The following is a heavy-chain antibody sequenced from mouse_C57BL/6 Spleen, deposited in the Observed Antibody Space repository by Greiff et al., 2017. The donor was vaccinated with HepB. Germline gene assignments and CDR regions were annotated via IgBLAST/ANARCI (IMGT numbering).Heavy chain of an antibody. V-gene: IGHV6-3*01. CDR2: IRLKSDNYAT. Sequence: EVKLMESGGGLVQPGGSMKLSCVASGFTFSNYWMNWVRQSPEKGLEWVAQIRLKSDNYATHYAESVKGRFTISRDDSKSSVYLQMNNLSAEDTGIYYCTGWLSPGGFAYWGQGTLVTVSA. CDR3: TGWLSPGGFAY. J-gene: IGHJ3*01. D-gene: IGHD3-2*02. CDR1: GFTFSNYW.